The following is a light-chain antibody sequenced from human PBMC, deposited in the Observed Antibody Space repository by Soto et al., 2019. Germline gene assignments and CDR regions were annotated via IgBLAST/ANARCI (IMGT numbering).Light chain of an antibody. CDR1: QSVSSY. CDR3: QHFGNSLWT. V-gene: IGKV3-20*01. Sequence: EMVLTQSPGTLSLSPGERATLSCRASQSVSSYLAWYQQKSGQAPRLLIYGASSRAIHTPDRFSGSGSGTDFTLTISGLEPEDFAVYYCQHFGNSLWTFGQGTKVDNK. J-gene: IGKJ1*01. CDR2: GAS.